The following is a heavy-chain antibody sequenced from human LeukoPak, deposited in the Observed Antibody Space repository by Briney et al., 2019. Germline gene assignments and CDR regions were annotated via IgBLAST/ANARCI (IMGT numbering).Heavy chain of an antibody. CDR2: IYYSGST. V-gene: IGHV4-31*03. Sequence: SETLSLTCTVSGGSISSGGSYWSWIRQHPGKGLEWIGYIYYSGSTYYNPSLKSRVTISVDTSKNQFSLKLSSVTAADTAVYYCARADCSSTNCYTVFDYWGQGTLVTVSS. CDR1: GGSISSGGSY. CDR3: ARADCSSTNCYTVFDY. J-gene: IGHJ4*02. D-gene: IGHD2-2*02.